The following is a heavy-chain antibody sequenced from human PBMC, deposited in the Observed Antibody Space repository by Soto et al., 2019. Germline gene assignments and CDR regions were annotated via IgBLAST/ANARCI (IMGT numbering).Heavy chain of an antibody. CDR2: VNTNSGVT. V-gene: IGHV1-2*02. D-gene: IGHD3-10*01. Sequence: QVQLVQSGAEVKQPGASVKVSCKPSGYTFTGYYIHWVRQAPGQGLQWMGWVNTNSGVTTYAQDFQGRVSMTRDMSISTVYMELSRLTSDDTAIYYCARNMDYYYGPGSGNGHGFWGQGTTVTVFS. CDR1: GYTFTGYY. J-gene: IGHJ6*02. CDR3: ARNMDYYYGPGSGNGHGF.